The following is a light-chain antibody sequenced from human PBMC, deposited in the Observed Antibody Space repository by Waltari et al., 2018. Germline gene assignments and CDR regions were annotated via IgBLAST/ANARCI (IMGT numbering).Light chain of an antibody. J-gene: IGKJ2*01. Sequence: DIVMTQSPDSLVVSLGERATINCKSSRNLLYSPNNKDFLAWYQQKPEQPPKLLIYWASTRESGVPDRCTGSGSGTDFSLTISSLQAEDVAVDYCQQYYDTPYTFGQGTKLEIK. V-gene: IGKV4-1*01. CDR3: QQYYDTPYT. CDR2: WAS. CDR1: RNLLYSPNNKDF.